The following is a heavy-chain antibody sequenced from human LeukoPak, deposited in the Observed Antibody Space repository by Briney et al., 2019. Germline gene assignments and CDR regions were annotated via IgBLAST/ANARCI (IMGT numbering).Heavy chain of an antibody. CDR2: ISGSGGST. CDR1: GFTFSTYA. V-gene: IGHV3-23*01. J-gene: IGHJ6*02. CDR3: AKDLVVPAAYYYYGMDV. D-gene: IGHD2-2*01. Sequence: GGSLRLSCAASGFTFSTYAMNWVRQAPGKGPEWVSAISGSGGSTYYADSVKGRFTISRDNSKNTLYLQMNSLRAEDTAVYYCAKDLVVPAAYYYYGMDVWGQGTTVTVSS.